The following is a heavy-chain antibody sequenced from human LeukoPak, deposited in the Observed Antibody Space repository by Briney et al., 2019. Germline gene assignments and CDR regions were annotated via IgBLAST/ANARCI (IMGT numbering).Heavy chain of an antibody. V-gene: IGHV3-30*02. Sequence: QPGGSLRLSCAASGFTFSGYDMHWVRQAPGKGLEWVAFIRYDGSNKYYTDSVKGRFTISRDNSKNTLYLQMNSLRPEDTAVYYCAKDRPAYGGNSNPFDYWGQGTLVTVSS. CDR2: IRYDGSNK. D-gene: IGHD4-23*01. CDR3: AKDRPAYGGNSNPFDY. CDR1: GFTFSGYD. J-gene: IGHJ4*02.